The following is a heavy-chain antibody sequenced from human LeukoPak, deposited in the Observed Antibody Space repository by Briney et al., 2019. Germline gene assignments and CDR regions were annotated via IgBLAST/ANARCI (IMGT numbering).Heavy chain of an antibody. CDR1: GFIFGDHA. J-gene: IGHJ6*02. V-gene: IGHV3-9*01. CDR2: VSFNSAAA. CDR3: AKDTQMFFGEGLGYGLDV. Sequence: GRTLSLSCEVSGFIFGDHAMHWVRHASRKGLQWVAGVSFNSAAAGYAESVKGRFTISRDNAKNSLYLQMNSATAEDTALYYCAKDTQMFFGEGLGYGLDVWGLGTTVTVSS. D-gene: IGHD3/OR15-3a*01.